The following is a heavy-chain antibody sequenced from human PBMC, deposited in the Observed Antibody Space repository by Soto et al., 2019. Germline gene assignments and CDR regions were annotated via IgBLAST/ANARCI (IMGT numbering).Heavy chain of an antibody. Sequence: GGSLRLSCAASGFTFSNAWMNWVRQAPGKGLEWVGRIKSKTDGGTTDYAAPVKGRFTISRDDSKNTLYLQMNSLKTEDTAVYYCTTDLGSLEFKRDYVYYYGMDVWGQGTTVTVSS. J-gene: IGHJ6*02. V-gene: IGHV3-15*07. CDR1: GFTFSNAW. CDR3: TTDLGSLEFKRDYVYYYGMDV. D-gene: IGHD4-17*01. CDR2: IKSKTDGGTT.